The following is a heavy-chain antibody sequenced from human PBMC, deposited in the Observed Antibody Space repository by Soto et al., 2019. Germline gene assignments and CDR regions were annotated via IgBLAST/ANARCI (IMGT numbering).Heavy chain of an antibody. CDR2: ISYDGSNK. V-gene: IGHV3-30-3*01. J-gene: IGHJ4*02. D-gene: IGHD4-17*01. CDR1: GFTFSSYA. CDR3: ARDPNYGQFDY. Sequence: QVQLVESGGGVVQPGRSLRLSCAASGFTFSSYAMHWVRQAPGKGLEWVAVISYDGSNKYYADSVKGRFTISRDNSKNTLYLQMNSLRAEDTAVYYCARDPNYGQFDYWGQGTLVTVSS.